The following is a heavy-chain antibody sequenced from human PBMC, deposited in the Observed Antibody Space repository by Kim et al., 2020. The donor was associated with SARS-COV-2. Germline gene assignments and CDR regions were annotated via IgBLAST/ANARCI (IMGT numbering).Heavy chain of an antibody. V-gene: IGHV1-46*01. D-gene: IGHD1-20*01. J-gene: IGHJ4*02. CDR3: ARDITSTPFDY. Sequence: TSYAQKFQGRVTMTRDTSTSTVYMELSSLRSEDTAVYYCARDITSTPFDYWGQGTLVTVSS. CDR2: T.